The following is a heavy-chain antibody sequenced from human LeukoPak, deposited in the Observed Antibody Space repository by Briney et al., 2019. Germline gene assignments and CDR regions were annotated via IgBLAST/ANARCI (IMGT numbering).Heavy chain of an antibody. CDR1: GFTFSNYW. CDR2: LNSDGSST. CDR3: ARSRYDYIWGIDY. Sequence: GGSLRLSCAASGFTFSNYWMHWVRQAPGKGLVWVSRLNSDGSSTNYADSVKGRFTISRDNAKNTLYLQMNSLRDEDTAVFYCARSRYDYIWGIDYWGLGTLVTVSS. V-gene: IGHV3-74*01. J-gene: IGHJ4*02. D-gene: IGHD3-16*01.